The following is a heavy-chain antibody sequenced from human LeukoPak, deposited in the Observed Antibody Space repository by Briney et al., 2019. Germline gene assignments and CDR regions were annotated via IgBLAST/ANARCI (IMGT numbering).Heavy chain of an antibody. J-gene: IGHJ4*02. D-gene: IGHD4/OR15-4a*01. CDR3: ARRAGAYSHPYDY. CDR2: IYSDNT. Sequence: GGSLRLSCAASGFTFISYWMSWVRQAPGKGLEWVSFIYSDNTHYSDSVKGRFTISRDNSKNTLYLQMNSLKAEDTAVYYCARRAGAYSHPYDYWGQGTLVTVSS. CDR1: GFTFISYW. V-gene: IGHV3-53*01.